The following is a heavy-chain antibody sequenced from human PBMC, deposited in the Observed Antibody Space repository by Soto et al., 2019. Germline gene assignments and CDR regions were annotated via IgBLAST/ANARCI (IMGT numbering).Heavy chain of an antibody. CDR2: ISYDGSNK. V-gene: IGHV3-30*18. J-gene: IGHJ6*02. Sequence: GGSLRLSCAASGFPLSIYGMHLVRQSPGKGLEWVAFISYDGSNKYYADSVKGRFTISRDNSKNTLYLQMNSLRAEDTAVYYCAKQGLRNDFWSGYYRGVGGMDVWAQGTTVTVSS. D-gene: IGHD3-3*01. CDR3: AKQGLRNDFWSGYYRGVGGMDV. CDR1: GFPLSIYG.